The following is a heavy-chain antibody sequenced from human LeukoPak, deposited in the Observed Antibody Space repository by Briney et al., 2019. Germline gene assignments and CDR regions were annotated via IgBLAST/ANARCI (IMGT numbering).Heavy chain of an antibody. CDR1: GFTFSRFA. CDR2: ISGNGHQT. Sequence: PGGSRRLSCSASGFTFSRFAMTWVRQLPGRGLEWVSSISGNGHQTYYADSVKGRFSVSRDNSKNILYLQMNSLRADDSALYYCAKDANYYASSGYLIPFDYWGQGTLVTVSS. J-gene: IGHJ4*02. D-gene: IGHD3-22*01. V-gene: IGHV3-23*01. CDR3: AKDANYYASSGYLIPFDY.